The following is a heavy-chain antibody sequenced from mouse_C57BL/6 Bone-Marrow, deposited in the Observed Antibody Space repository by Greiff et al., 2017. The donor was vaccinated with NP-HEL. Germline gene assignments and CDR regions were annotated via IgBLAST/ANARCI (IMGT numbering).Heavy chain of an antibody. J-gene: IGHJ4*01. V-gene: IGHV1-64*01. CDR1: GYTFTSYW. CDR3: ARNGLYYAMDY. Sequence: QVQLQQPGAELVKPGASVKLSCKASGYTFTSYWMHWVKQRPGQGLEWIGMIHLNSGSTNYNEKFKSKATLTVDKSSSTAYMQLSSLTSEDSAVYYCARNGLYYAMDYWGQGTSVTVSS. CDR2: IHLNSGST.